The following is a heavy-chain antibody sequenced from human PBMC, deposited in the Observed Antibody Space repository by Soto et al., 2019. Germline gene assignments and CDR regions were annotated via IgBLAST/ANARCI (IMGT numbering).Heavy chain of an antibody. CDR2: IFQSGST. CDR3: ARGRGRYSSGWSWFDP. Sequence: TLSLTCGVSGGTIRSPDWWTWVRQPPGKGLEWIGEIFQSGSTNYTPSLESRVTISVDKSKNQFSLTLTSVTAADTAVYFCARGRGRYSSGWSWFDPWGQGILVTVSA. CDR1: GGTIRSPDW. J-gene: IGHJ5*02. D-gene: IGHD6-19*01. V-gene: IGHV4-4*01.